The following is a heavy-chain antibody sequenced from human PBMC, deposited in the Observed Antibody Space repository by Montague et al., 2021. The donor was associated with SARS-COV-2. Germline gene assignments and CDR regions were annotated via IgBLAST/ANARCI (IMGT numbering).Heavy chain of an antibody. Sequence: SLRLSCAGTGFSFSTYNTNWVRQAPGKGLEWISHMSAGGNTRYYADSVKGRFPVSRDNAKNSLYLQMDSLRAEDTAVYYCAVYTAVVLGQGTMVTVSS. V-gene: IGHV3-48*03. CDR3: AVYTAVV. CDR1: GFSFSTYN. CDR2: MSAGGNTR. D-gene: IGHD5-18*01. J-gene: IGHJ3*01.